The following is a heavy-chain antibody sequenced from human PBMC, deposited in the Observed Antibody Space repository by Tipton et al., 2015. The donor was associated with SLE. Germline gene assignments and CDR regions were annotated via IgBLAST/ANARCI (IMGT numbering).Heavy chain of an antibody. CDR3: ARDRRVAVAATGAFDI. J-gene: IGHJ3*02. CDR2: IYYSGSP. Sequence: TLSLTCTVSGGSISSYYWRLIRQPPGKGLEWIGYIYYSGSPNYNPSLKSRVTISVDTSKNQFSLKLSSVTAADTAVYYCARDRRVAVAATGAFDIWGQGTMVTVSS. CDR1: GGSISSYY. D-gene: IGHD6-19*01. V-gene: IGHV4-59*01.